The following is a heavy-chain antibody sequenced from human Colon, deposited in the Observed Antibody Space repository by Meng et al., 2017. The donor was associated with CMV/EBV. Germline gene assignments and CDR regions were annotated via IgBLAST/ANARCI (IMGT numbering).Heavy chain of an antibody. CDR2: ISNSGVYI. CDR3: ARGEGVAAARDYYYGMDV. D-gene: IGHD6-13*01. V-gene: IGHV3-21*01. J-gene: IGHJ6*02. Sequence: GGSLRLSCATSGFTFSGYKMNWVRQAPGQGLEWVASISNSGVYINYADSVKGRFTISRDNAKNTLYLQMNSLRAEDTAVYYCARGEGVAAARDYYYGMDVWGQGTTVTVSS. CDR1: GFTFSGYK.